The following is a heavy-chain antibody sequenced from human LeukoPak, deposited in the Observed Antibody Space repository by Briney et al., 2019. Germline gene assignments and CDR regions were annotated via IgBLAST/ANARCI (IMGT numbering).Heavy chain of an antibody. V-gene: IGHV4-59*01. D-gene: IGHD3-10*01. CDR1: GGSISSYY. Sequence: SETLSLTCTVSGGSISSYYWSWIRQPPGKGLEWIGYIYYSGSTNYSPSLKSRVTISVDTSKNQFSLKLSSVTAADTAVYYCARAPVLLWFGEYIGGWFDPWGQGTLVTVSS. CDR3: ARAPVLLWFGEYIGGWFDP. CDR2: IYYSGST. J-gene: IGHJ5*02.